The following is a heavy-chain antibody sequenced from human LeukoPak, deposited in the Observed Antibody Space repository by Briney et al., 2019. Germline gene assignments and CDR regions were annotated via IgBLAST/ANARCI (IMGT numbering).Heavy chain of an antibody. CDR1: GFTFSSSY. D-gene: IGHD6-13*01. Sequence: GGSLRLSCAASGFTFSSSYMSWVRQAPGKGLEWVSVIYSGGSTYYADSVRGRFTISRDNSKNTLYLQMNSLRAEDTAVYYCARETAAAGDYWGQGTLVTVSS. V-gene: IGHV3-53*01. CDR2: IYSGGST. J-gene: IGHJ4*02. CDR3: ARETAAAGDY.